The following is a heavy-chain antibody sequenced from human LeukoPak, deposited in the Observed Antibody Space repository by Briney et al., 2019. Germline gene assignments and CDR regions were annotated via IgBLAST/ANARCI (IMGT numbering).Heavy chain of an antibody. CDR1: GYTFTNYG. CDR2: ISAYNANT. CDR3: ARDGRFGELFDY. D-gene: IGHD3-10*01. Sequence: ASVKVSCESSGYTFTNYGFGWVRQAPGQGLEWMGWISAYNANTNYAQNLQSRVTMTTDTSTNTTYMELRSLRSDDTAVYYCARDGRFGELFDYWGQGTLVTVSS. V-gene: IGHV1-18*01. J-gene: IGHJ4*02.